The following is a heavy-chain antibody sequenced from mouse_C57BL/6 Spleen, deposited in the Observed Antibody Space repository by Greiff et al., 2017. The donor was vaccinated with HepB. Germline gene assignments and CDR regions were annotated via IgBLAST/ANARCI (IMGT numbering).Heavy chain of an antibody. CDR3: AREGYDYDPYYAMDY. CDR1: GYSITSGYY. D-gene: IGHD2-4*01. V-gene: IGHV3-6*01. J-gene: IGHJ4*01. Sequence: EVQLQESGPGLVKPSQSLSLTCSVTGYSITSGYYWNWIRQFPGNKLEWMGYISYDGSNNYNPSLKNRISITRDTSKNQFFLKLNSVTTEDTATYYCAREGYDYDPYYAMDYWGQGTSVTVSS. CDR2: ISYDGSN.